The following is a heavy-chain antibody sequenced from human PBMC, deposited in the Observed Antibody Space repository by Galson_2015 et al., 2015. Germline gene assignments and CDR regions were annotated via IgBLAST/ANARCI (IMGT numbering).Heavy chain of an antibody. CDR2: IIPIFGTA. D-gene: IGHD2-2*01. J-gene: IGHJ6*02. Sequence: SVKVSCKASGGTFSSYAISWVRQAPGHGLEWMGGIIPIFGTANYAQKFQGRVTITADESTSTAYMELSSLRSEDTAVYYCASTGVPAAMGYGMDVWGQGTTVTVSS. V-gene: IGHV1-69*13. CDR1: GGTFSSYA. CDR3: ASTGVPAAMGYGMDV.